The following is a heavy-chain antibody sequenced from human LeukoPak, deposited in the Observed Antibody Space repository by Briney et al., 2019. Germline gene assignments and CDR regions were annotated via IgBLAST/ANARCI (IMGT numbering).Heavy chain of an antibody. CDR3: AREDGDSYGSDY. V-gene: IGHV1-2*02. CDR1: GYTFTGYY. CDR2: INPNSGGT. J-gene: IGHJ4*02. D-gene: IGHD5-18*01. Sequence: ASVKVSCKASGYTFTGYYMHWVRQAPGQGLEWMGWINPNSGGTNYAQKFQGRVTMTRDTSISTAYMELSRLRSDDTAVYYCAREDGDSYGSDYWGQGTLVTVSS.